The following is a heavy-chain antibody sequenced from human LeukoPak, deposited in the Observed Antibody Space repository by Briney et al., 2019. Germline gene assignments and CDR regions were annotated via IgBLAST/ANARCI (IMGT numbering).Heavy chain of an antibody. Sequence: ASVKVSCKASGYIFTDYYMHWVRQAPGQELGWMGRINPNSGGTNYAQKFQGRVTMTRDTSISTAYMELSSLRSEDTAVYYCATDLRSDCSGGSCYPDAVFDPWGQGTLVTVSS. V-gene: IGHV1/OR15-1*04. D-gene: IGHD2-15*01. CDR2: INPNSGGT. J-gene: IGHJ5*02. CDR3: ATDLRSDCSGGSCYPDAVFDP. CDR1: GYIFTDYY.